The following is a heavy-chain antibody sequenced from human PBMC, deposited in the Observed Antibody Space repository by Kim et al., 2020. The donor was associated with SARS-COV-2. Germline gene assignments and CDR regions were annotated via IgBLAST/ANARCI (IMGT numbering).Heavy chain of an antibody. Sequence: ASVKVSCKVSGYTLTELSMHWVRQAPGKWLEWMGGFDPEDGETIYAQKFQGRVTMTEDTSTDTAYMELSSLRSEDTAVYYCATATPPLGQSYYYYGMDVWGQGTTVTVSS. J-gene: IGHJ6*02. D-gene: IGHD7-27*01. CDR3: ATATPPLGQSYYYYGMDV. CDR1: GYTLTELS. CDR2: FDPEDGET. V-gene: IGHV1-24*01.